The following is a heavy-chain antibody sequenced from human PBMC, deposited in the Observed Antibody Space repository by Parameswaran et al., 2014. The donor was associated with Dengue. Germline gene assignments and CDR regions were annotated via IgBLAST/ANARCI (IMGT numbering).Heavy chain of an antibody. Sequence: PGKGLEWIGEINHTGSTNYNPSLKGRVTISVDTSKNEFSLKLSSVTAADTAVYYCARERGFYGMDVWGQGTTVTVSS. CDR2: INHTGST. V-gene: IGHV4-34*01. D-gene: IGHD3-10*01. J-gene: IGHJ6*02. CDR3: ARERGFYGMDV.